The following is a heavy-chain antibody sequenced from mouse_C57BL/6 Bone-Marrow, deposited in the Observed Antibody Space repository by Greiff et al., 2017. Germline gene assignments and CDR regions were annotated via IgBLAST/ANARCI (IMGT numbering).Heavy chain of an antibody. J-gene: IGHJ2*01. CDR3: ARQRRRHFYY. Sequence: QVQLKQPGAELVKPGASVKMSCKASGYTFTSYWITWVKQRPGQGLEWIGDIYPGSGSTNYNEKFKSKATLTVDTHSSTAYMQLSSLTSEDSAVYYCARQRRRHFYYWGQGTTLTVSS. V-gene: IGHV1-55*01. CDR1: GYTFTSYW. D-gene: IGHD3-2*02. CDR2: IYPGSGST.